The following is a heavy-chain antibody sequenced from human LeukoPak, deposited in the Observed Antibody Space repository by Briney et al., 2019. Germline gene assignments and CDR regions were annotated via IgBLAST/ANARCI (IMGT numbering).Heavy chain of an antibody. D-gene: IGHD4-17*01. CDR1: GFTFSSYE. V-gene: IGHV3-48*03. CDR2: ISSSGSTI. CDR3: AREETNGDFDY. Sequence: GGSLRLSCAASGFTFSSYEMNWVRQAPGKGLEWVSYISSSGSTIHYADSVKGRFTISRDNAKNSLYLQMNSLRAEDTAVYYCAREETNGDFDYWGQGTLVTVSS. J-gene: IGHJ4*02.